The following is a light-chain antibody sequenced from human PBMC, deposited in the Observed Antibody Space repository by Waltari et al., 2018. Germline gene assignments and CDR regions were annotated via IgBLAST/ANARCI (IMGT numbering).Light chain of an antibody. V-gene: IGKV3-15*01. Sequence: EIVMTQSPDTLSVAPGERVTLSCRASQSVPTNLAWYQQKPGQPPRLLIDVASTRATGVPARISGSGSGAEFTLTISSLESEDVAVYYFQQYSNWPYTFGQGTKLEIK. J-gene: IGKJ2*01. CDR1: QSVPTN. CDR3: QQYSNWPYT. CDR2: VAS.